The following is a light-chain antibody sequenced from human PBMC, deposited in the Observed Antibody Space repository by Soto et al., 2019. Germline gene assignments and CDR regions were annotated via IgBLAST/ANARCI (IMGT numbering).Light chain of an antibody. CDR3: SSSTSSSTYA. CDR1: SSDIGAYAS. CDR2: SVS. V-gene: IGLV2-14*03. Sequence: QSALTQPASVSGSPGQSITISCTGTSSDIGAYASVSWYQQHPDKAPKLIIYSVSHRSSGVSDRFSGSKSGNTASLTISGLHTEDEADYYCSSSTSSSTYAFGTGTKVTVL. J-gene: IGLJ1*01.